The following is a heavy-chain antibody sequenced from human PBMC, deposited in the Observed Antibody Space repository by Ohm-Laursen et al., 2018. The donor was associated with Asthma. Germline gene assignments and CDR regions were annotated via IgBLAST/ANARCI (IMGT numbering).Heavy chain of an antibody. D-gene: IGHD3-10*01. CDR2: ISYGGSKK. V-gene: IGHV3-30*03. CDR3: ASGIWSTELY. Sequence: SLRLSCTASGFSFSSYAMHWVRQAPGMGLEWVAVISYGGSKKFYADSVNGRFTVSRDDSKNTLYLQMNSLRAEDTAVYYCASGIWSTELYWGQGTLVTVSS. CDR1: GFSFSSYA. J-gene: IGHJ4*02.